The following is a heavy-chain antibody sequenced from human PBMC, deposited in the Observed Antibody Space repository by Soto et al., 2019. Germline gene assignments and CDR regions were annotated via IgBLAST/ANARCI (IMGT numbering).Heavy chain of an antibody. J-gene: IGHJ3*02. CDR3: AREWGAAGARRAFDI. D-gene: IGHD6-13*01. CDR2: IGSSSSYI. CDR1: GFTFSSYS. Sequence: PGGSLRLSCAASGFTFSSYSMNWVRQAPGKGLEWVSSIGSSSSYIYYADSVKGRFTISRDNAKNTLYLQMNSLRAEDTAVYYCAREWGAAGARRAFDIWGQGTMVTVSS. V-gene: IGHV3-21*01.